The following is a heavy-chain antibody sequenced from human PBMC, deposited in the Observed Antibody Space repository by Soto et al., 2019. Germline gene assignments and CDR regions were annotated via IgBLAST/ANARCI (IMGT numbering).Heavy chain of an antibody. Sequence: GGALILSCGASVFTFSIYYMHWVRQATGKGLEWVSAIGTAGDTYYPGSVKGRFTISRENANNSGYLQMNSLRAGDTAVYYCARGLGFGSWVWGEGTLGTVSS. CDR3: ARGLGFGSWV. V-gene: IGHV3-13*01. J-gene: IGHJ4*02. CDR2: IGTAGDT. CDR1: VFTFSIYY. D-gene: IGHD3-10*01.